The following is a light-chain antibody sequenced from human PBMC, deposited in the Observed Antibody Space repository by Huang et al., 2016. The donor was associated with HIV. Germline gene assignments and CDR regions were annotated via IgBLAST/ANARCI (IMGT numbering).Light chain of an antibody. Sequence: DIVLTHSPVTLSLSPGERATLSSRASQSVSSSYLAWYQQKPCQAPRRLIYGASSRATGITDRFSGSGAGTDFTLTISRLEPEDFAGYFCQQYGSSPLGTFGQGTKLEIK. CDR2: GAS. CDR1: QSVSSSY. J-gene: IGKJ2*01. CDR3: QQYGSSPLGT. V-gene: IGKV3-20*01.